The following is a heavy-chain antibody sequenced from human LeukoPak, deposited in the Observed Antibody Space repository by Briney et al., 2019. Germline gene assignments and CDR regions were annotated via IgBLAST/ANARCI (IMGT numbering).Heavy chain of an antibody. CDR2: IGSTGTDR. CDR1: GFSFSSSG. D-gene: IGHD1-14*01. J-gene: IGHJ4*02. CDR3: ATETIGRHYDY. V-gene: IGHV3-21*01. Sequence: GGSLRLSCAASGFSFSSSGINWVRQAPGKGLEWVSSIGSTGTDRYYADSVKGRSTISRDNAKNSLYLQMNSLRAEDTAVYYCATETIGRHYDYWGQGTLLTVSS.